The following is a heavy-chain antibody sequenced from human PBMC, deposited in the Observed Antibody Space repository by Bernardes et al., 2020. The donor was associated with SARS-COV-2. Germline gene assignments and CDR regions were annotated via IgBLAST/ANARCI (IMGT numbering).Heavy chain of an antibody. CDR2: IKSKTDGGTT. V-gene: IGHV3-15*01. J-gene: IGHJ5*02. D-gene: IGHD4-4*01. CDR1: GFTFSNAW. CDR3: TTDQVTQRPVGWFDP. Sequence: GGSLRLSCAASGFTFSNAWMSWVRQAPGKGLEWVGRIKSKTDGGTTDYAAPVKGRFTISRDDSKNTLYLQMNSLKTEDTAVYYCTTDQVTQRPVGWFDPWGQGTLVTVSS.